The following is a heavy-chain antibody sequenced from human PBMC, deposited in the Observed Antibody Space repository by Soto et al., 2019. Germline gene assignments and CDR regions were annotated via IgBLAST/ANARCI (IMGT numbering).Heavy chain of an antibody. Sequence: LRLSCAASGFTFSSYGMHWVRQAPGKGLEWVAVISYDGSNKYYADSVKGRFTISRDNSKNTLYLQMNSLRAEDTAVYYCATGLLGFDYWGQGTLVTVSS. D-gene: IGHD1-26*01. CDR3: ATGLLGFDY. V-gene: IGHV3-30*03. CDR1: GFTFSSYG. J-gene: IGHJ4*02. CDR2: ISYDGSNK.